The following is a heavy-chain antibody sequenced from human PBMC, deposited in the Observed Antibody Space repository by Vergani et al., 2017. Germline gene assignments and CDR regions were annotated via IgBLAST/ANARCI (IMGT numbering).Heavy chain of an antibody. J-gene: IGHJ4*02. V-gene: IGHV3-7*01. CDR2: IIQDGSEK. Sequence: EVQLLESGGGLVQPGGSLRLSCAASGFTFSTYAMTWVRQAPGKGLEWVANIIQDGSEKHYVDSVKGRFTISRDNAKNSLFLQMSRLRADDTAIYYCARDNSGTYYSHPFDSWGQGILVTVSS. CDR1: GFTFSTYA. D-gene: IGHD1-26*01. CDR3: ARDNSGTYYSHPFDS.